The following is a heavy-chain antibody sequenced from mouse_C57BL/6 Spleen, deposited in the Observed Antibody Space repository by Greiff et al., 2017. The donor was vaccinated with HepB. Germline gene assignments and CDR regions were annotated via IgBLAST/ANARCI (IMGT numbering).Heavy chain of an antibody. Sequence: QVQLKQPGAELVKPGASVKLSCKASGYTFTSYWMQWVKQRPGQGLEWIGEIDPSDSYTNYNQKFKGKATLTVDTSSSTAYMQLSSLTSEDSAVYYCARSGTGGPFDYWGQGTTLTVSS. D-gene: IGHD4-1*01. V-gene: IGHV1-50*01. CDR1: GYTFTSYW. CDR2: IDPSDSYT. CDR3: ARSGTGGPFDY. J-gene: IGHJ2*01.